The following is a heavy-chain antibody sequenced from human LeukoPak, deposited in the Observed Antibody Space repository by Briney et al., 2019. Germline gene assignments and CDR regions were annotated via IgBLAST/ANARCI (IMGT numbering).Heavy chain of an antibody. D-gene: IGHD2-2*01. CDR2: ISAYNGNT. J-gene: IGHJ6*02. V-gene: IGHV1-18*01. CDR3: ARGRGCSSTSCYRERGMDV. Sequence: ASVKVSCKASGYTFTSYGISWVRQAPGQGLEWMGWISAYNGNTNYAQKLQGRVTMTTDTSTSTAYMELSSLRSEDTAVYYCARGRGCSSTSCYRERGMDVWGQGTTVTVSS. CDR1: GYTFTSYG.